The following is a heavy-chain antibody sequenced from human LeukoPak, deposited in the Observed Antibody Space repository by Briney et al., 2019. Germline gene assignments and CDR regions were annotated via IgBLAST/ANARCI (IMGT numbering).Heavy chain of an antibody. CDR3: TARTPRNDDY. V-gene: IGHV3-15*01. J-gene: IGHJ4*02. Sequence: GGSLRLSCAASGFTFSGYEMNWVRQAPGKGLEWVGRVKTKADGGTTDYAAPVKGRFTMSRDDSKNTLYLQMNSLKTEDTAVYYCTARTPRNDDYWGQGTLVTVSS. CDR2: VKTKADGGTT. D-gene: IGHD1-1*01. CDR1: GFTFSGYE.